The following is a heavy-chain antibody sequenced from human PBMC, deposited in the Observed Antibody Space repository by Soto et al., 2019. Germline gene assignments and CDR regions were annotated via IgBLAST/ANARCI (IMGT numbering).Heavy chain of an antibody. V-gene: IGHV3-23*01. Sequence: GGSLRLSCAASGFTFSSYAMSWVRQAPGKGLEWVSAISGSGGSTYYADSVKGRFTISRDNSKNTLYLQMNSLRAEDTAVYYCTGYQLKNPHPYYYYGMDVWGQGTTVTVSS. CDR2: ISGSGGST. CDR1: GFTFSSYA. J-gene: IGHJ6*02. D-gene: IGHD2-2*01. CDR3: TGYQLKNPHPYYYYGMDV.